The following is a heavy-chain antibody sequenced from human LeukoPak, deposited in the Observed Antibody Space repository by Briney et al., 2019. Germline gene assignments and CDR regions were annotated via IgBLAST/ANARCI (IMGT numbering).Heavy chain of an antibody. CDR3: ASSLAYCSGGSCYAAVDAFDI. J-gene: IGHJ3*02. CDR1: GFTFSSYS. D-gene: IGHD2-15*01. CDR2: ISSSSSYI. V-gene: IGHV3-21*01. Sequence: PGGSLRLSCAASGFTFSSYSMNWVRQAPGKGLEWVSSISSSSSYIYYADSVKGRFTISRDNAKNSLYLQMNSLRAEDTAVYYCASSLAYCSGGSCYAAVDAFDIWGQGTMVTVSS.